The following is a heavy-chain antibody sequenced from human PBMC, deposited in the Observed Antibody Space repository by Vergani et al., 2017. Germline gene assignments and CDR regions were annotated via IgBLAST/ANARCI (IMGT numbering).Heavy chain of an antibody. V-gene: IGHV4-34*01. J-gene: IGHJ6*03. CDR2: VNHSGSI. CDR1: GGSFTKYY. CDR3: ARVSRFSDPRHYYHYHYMDV. Sequence: QVQVQQWGAGLLKPSETLSLKCAVYGGSFTKYYWSWIRQPPGKGLEWIGEVNHSGSINYSPSLKSGVTISIDTSKQQFSLTLSSVTAADTAVYYCARVSRFSDPRHYYHYHYMDVWGDGTTVTVS. D-gene: IGHD2-21*02.